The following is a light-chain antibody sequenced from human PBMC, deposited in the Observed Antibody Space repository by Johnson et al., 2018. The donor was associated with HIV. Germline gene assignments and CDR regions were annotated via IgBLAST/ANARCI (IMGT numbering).Light chain of an antibody. CDR1: SSNIGNNY. Sequence: QSVLTQPPSVSAAPGQKVTISCSGSSSNIGNNYVSWYQQFPGTAPKLLIYENNKRPSGIPDRFSGSKSGTSVTLDITGLQTGDEADYYCGTWDSSLSVYVFGTGPKVTVL. CDR3: GTWDSSLSVYV. CDR2: ENN. J-gene: IGLJ1*01. V-gene: IGLV1-51*02.